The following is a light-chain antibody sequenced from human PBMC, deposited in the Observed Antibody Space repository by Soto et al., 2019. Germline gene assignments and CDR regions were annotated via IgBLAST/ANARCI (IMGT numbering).Light chain of an antibody. V-gene: IGLV1-36*01. CDR2: YDD. Sequence: QSVLTQPPSVSETPRQRVTISCSGSSSNIGNNAVNWYQQLPGKAPKLLIYYDDLLPSGVSDRFSGSKSGTSASLAISGLRSEDEADYYVAAGDDSLNGPVFGGGTKLTVL. CDR3: AAGDDSLNGPV. J-gene: IGLJ2*01. CDR1: SSNIGNNA.